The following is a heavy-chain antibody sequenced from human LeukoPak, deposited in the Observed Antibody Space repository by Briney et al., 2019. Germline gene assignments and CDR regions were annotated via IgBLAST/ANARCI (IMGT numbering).Heavy chain of an antibody. Sequence: ASVKVSCKGSVYTFTNYGFSWVRPAPGQGLEWMGWISAYNGNTNYAQKLQGRITLTTDTSTTTAYLELRSLRSDDTAVYYCARENSSGYFDLGGQGTLVTVSS. CDR1: VYTFTNYG. V-gene: IGHV1-18*04. D-gene: IGHD3-22*01. J-gene: IGHJ5*02. CDR2: ISAYNGNT. CDR3: ARENSSGYFDL.